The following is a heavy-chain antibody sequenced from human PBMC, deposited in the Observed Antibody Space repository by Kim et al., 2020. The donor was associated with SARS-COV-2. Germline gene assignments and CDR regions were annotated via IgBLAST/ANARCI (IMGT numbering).Heavy chain of an antibody. CDR3: ATELVGPTTTGDY. CDR2: IWYDGSNK. J-gene: IGHJ4*02. V-gene: IGHV3-33*01. Sequence: GGSLRLSCAASGITFSSYGMHWVRQAPGKGLEWVAVIWYDGSNKYSADSVKGRFTISRDNSKNTLYLQMNSLRAEDTAVYYCATELVGPTTTGDYWGQGTLVTVSS. D-gene: IGHD1-26*01. CDR1: GITFSSYG.